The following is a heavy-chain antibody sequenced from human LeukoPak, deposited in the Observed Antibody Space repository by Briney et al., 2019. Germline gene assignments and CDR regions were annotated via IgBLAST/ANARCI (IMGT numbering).Heavy chain of an antibody. J-gene: IGHJ4*02. CDR1: GGSMSGFY. Sequence: SETLSLTCAVSGGSMSGFYWSWIRQTPGTGLEWMGYILASGNTRYNPSLGSRIAISVDTPRNQFSLTLNPLTATDTAVYFCARHFVSKNYLEFWGQGILVSVSS. CDR2: ILASGNT. CDR3: ARHFVSKNYLEF. V-gene: IGHV4-59*08. D-gene: IGHD2-21*01.